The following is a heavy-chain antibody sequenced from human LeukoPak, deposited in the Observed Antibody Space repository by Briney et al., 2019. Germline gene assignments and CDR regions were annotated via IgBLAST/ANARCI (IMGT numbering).Heavy chain of an antibody. CDR3: ARDRYSGSYIP. J-gene: IGHJ5*02. D-gene: IGHD1-26*01. CDR2: IIPIFGTA. Sequence: ASVKVSCKASGGTFSSYATSWVRQAPGQGLEWMGGIIPIFGTANYAQKFQGRVTITADESTSTAYMELSSLRSEDTAVYYCARDRYSGSYIPWGQGTLVTVSS. CDR1: GGTFSSYA. V-gene: IGHV1-69*13.